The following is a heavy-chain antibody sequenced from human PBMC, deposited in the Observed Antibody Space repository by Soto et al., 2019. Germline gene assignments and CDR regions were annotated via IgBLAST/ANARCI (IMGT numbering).Heavy chain of an antibody. J-gene: IGHJ4*02. CDR1: GFTFSSYA. CDR3: ARVKVGAMGLFDY. V-gene: IGHV3-30-3*01. Sequence: QVQLVESGGGVVQPGRFLRLSCAASGFTFSSYAMHWVRQAPGKGLEWVAVISYDGSNKYYADSVKGRFTISRDNSKNPLYLQMNSLRAEDTAVYYCARVKVGAMGLFDYWGQGTLVTVSS. CDR2: ISYDGSNK. D-gene: IGHD1-26*01.